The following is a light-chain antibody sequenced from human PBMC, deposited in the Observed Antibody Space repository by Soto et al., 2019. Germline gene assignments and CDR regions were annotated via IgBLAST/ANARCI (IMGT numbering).Light chain of an antibody. J-gene: IGLJ1*01. CDR2: EVS. CDR1: SSDVGGYKY. Sequence: QAVLTQPPSASGSPGQSVTISCTGTSSDVGGYKYVSWCQQHPGKVPKLMIYEVSKRPSGVPDRFSGSKSGNTASLTVSGLQAEDEADYYCSSYAGSNNDYVFGTGTKVTVL. V-gene: IGLV2-8*01. CDR3: SSYAGSNNDYV.